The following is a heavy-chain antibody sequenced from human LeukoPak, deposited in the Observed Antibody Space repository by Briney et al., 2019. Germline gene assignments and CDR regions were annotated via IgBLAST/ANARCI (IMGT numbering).Heavy chain of an antibody. D-gene: IGHD3-22*01. Sequence: GGSLRLSCAASGFTFSSYSMNWVRQAPGKGLEWVSYLSISSRTIYYAASVKGRFTTSRVNATNSLYLQMNSLRAEDTAVYYCARDGNYYDSSGYAQYFDYWGQGTLVTVSS. J-gene: IGHJ4*02. CDR3: ARDGNYYDSSGYAQYFDY. V-gene: IGHV3-48*01. CDR1: GFTFSSYS. CDR2: LSISSRTI.